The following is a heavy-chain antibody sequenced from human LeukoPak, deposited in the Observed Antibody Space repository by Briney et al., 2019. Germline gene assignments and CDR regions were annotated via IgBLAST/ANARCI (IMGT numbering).Heavy chain of an antibody. D-gene: IGHD3-22*01. J-gene: IGHJ4*02. CDR3: AKVGHFGNNYDSSGYPHYYFDY. Sequence: SGGSLRLSCAASGFTFSSYGMHWVRQAPGKGLEWVAVISYDGSNKYYADSVKGRFTISRDNSKNTLYLQMNSLRAEDTAVYYCAKVGHFGNNYDSSGYPHYYFDYWGQGTLVTVSS. CDR1: GFTFSSYG. V-gene: IGHV3-30*18. CDR2: ISYDGSNK.